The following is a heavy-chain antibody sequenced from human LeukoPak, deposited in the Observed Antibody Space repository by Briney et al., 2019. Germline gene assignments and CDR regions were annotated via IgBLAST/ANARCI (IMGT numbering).Heavy chain of an antibody. CDR2: IYYSGST. Sequence: SETLSLTCTVSGGSISSSSYYWGWIRQPPGKGLEWIGTIYYSGSTFSNPSFRGRATISVDTSQNQFSLKLSSVTAADTAVYYCARPNIVATITAAMDVWGQGTTVTVAS. J-gene: IGHJ6*02. CDR1: GGSISSSSYY. D-gene: IGHD5-12*01. CDR3: ARPNIVATITAAMDV. V-gene: IGHV4-39*01.